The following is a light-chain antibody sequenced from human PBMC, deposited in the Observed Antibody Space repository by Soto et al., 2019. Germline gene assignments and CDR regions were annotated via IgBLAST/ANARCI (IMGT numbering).Light chain of an antibody. Sequence: EIVMTQSPFILSVSPGERATLSCRASQSVGTNLAWYQQKPGQAPRLLISGAATRATGIPARFSGRGSGTEFTLTVSSLQSEDFAVYYCQQYNNWPRTFGQGTKVDIK. CDR3: QQYNNWPRT. CDR2: GAA. J-gene: IGKJ1*01. CDR1: QSVGTN. V-gene: IGKV3-15*01.